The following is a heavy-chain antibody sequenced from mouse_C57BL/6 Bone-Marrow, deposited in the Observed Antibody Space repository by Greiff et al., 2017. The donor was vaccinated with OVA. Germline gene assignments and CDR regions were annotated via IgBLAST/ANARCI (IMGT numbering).Heavy chain of an antibody. CDR3: TRGIYYYAMDY. Sequence: QLQQSGAELVRPGASVTLSCKASGYTFTDYEMHWVKQTPVHGLEWIGAIDPETGGTAYNQKFKGKAILTADKSSSTAYMELRSLTSEDSAVYYCTRGIYYYAMDYWGQGTSVTVSS. J-gene: IGHJ4*01. V-gene: IGHV1-15*01. CDR2: IDPETGGT. CDR1: GYTFTDYE.